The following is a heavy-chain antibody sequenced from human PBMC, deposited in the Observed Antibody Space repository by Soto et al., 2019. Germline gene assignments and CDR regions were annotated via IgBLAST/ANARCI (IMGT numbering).Heavy chain of an antibody. D-gene: IGHD6-13*01. Sequence: PSETLSLTCNVSGVSITTGGIYWGWIRHLPGKGLEWIGNIYVTGGTNYHPALKSRVTISRDTSKNQLSLDLRSVTAADTAVYHCARERRTIATIKQYGRYVWGHGTTVTVPS. CDR2: IYVTGGT. J-gene: IGHJ6*02. CDR1: GVSITTGGIY. CDR3: ARERRTIATIKQYGRYV. V-gene: IGHV4-31*03.